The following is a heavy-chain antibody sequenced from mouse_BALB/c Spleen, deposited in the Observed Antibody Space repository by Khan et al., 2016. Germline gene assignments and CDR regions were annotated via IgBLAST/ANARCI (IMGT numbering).Heavy chain of an antibody. J-gene: IGHJ2*01. D-gene: IGHD1-1*01. CDR1: GYTFTSYW. CDR3: ARSYYYGSSDY. CDR2: IYPGDGDT. V-gene: IGHV1-87*01. Sequence: QVQLQQSGAELARPGASVKLSCKASGYTFTSYWMQWVKQRPGQGLEWIGAIYPGDGDTRYTQKFKGKATLTADKSSSTAYMQLSSLASEDSAVYYCARSYYYGSSDYWGQGTTLTVSS.